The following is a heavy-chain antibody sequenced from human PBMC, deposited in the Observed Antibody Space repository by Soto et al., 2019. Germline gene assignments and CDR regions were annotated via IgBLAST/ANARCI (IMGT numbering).Heavy chain of an antibody. V-gene: IGHV1-3*01. J-gene: IGHJ6*02. D-gene: IGHD3-3*01. CDR3: ARXPRVLRFFPYYYYGMDV. CDR1: GYTFTSYA. CDR2: INAGNGST. Sequence: ASVKVSCKASGYTFTSYAMHWVRQAPGQRLEWMGWINAGNGSTKYSQKFQGRVTITRDTSASTAYMELSSLRSEDTAVYYCARXPRVLRFFPYYYYGMDVWGQGTTVTVSS.